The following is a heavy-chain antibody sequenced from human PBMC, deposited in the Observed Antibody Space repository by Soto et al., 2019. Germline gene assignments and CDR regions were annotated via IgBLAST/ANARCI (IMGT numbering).Heavy chain of an antibody. Sequence: ASVKVSCKASGYTFTSYNMQWVRQAPGQGLEWMGVINPSSGSTNYAQKFQGRVIMTRDTSTNTVYMELSTLRSDDTAVYYCARIYSGSRLDYWGQGTLVTVSS. V-gene: IGHV1-46*01. CDR2: INPSSGST. CDR3: ARIYSGSRLDY. CDR1: GYTFTSYN. J-gene: IGHJ4*02. D-gene: IGHD1-26*01.